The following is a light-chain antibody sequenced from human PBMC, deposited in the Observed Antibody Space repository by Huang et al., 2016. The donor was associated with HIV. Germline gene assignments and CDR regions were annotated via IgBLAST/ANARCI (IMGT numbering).Light chain of an antibody. CDR1: QSVSGSH. Sequence: EIVLTQSPGTLSLSPGERATLSCRASQSVSGSHLAWYQQKPGQAPRLLIYGASSRATGIPDRFSGSGSGTDFTLTITRLEPEDIALYYCQVYGTSPPGPFGPGATVHIK. V-gene: IGKV3-20*01. CDR2: GAS. J-gene: IGKJ3*01. CDR3: QVYGTSPPGP.